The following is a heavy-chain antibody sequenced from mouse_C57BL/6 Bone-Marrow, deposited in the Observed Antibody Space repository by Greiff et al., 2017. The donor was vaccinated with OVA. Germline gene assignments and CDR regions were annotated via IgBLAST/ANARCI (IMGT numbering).Heavy chain of an antibody. V-gene: IGHV5-6*01. CDR3: ARHRGHYYAMDY. CDR1: GFTFSSYG. D-gene: IGHD3-3*01. CDR2: ISSGGSYT. Sequence: EVKLMESGGDLVKPGGSLKLSCAASGFTFSSYGMSWVRQTPDKRLEWVATISSGGSYTYYPDSVKGRFTISRDNAKNTLYLQMSSLKSEDTAMYYCARHRGHYYAMDYWGQGTSVTVSS. J-gene: IGHJ4*01.